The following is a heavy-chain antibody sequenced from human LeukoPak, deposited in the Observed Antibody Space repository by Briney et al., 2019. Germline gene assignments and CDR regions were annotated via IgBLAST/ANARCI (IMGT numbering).Heavy chain of an antibody. CDR3: ARDTISSGWYYDY. J-gene: IGHJ4*02. CDR1: GFTFSSYS. D-gene: IGHD6-19*01. CDR2: ISSSSSYI. Sequence: GGSLRLSCAASGFTFSSYSMNWVRQAPGKGLEWVSSISSSSSYIYYADSVKGRFTISRDNAKNSLYLQMNSLRAEDTAVYYCARDTISSGWYYDYWGQGTLVTVSS. V-gene: IGHV3-21*01.